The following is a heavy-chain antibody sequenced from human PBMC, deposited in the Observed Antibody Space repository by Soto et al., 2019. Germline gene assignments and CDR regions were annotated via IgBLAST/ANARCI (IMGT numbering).Heavy chain of an antibody. V-gene: IGHV1-24*01. Sequence: ASVKVSCKVSGYTLTELSMHWVRQAPGKGLEWMGGFDPEDGETIYAQKFQGRVTMTEDTSTDTAYMELSSLRSEDTAVYYCATERVMIGTDFNWFDPWGQGNLVTVSS. CDR2: FDPEDGET. CDR1: GYTLTELS. CDR3: ATERVMIGTDFNWFDP. J-gene: IGHJ5*02. D-gene: IGHD3-22*01.